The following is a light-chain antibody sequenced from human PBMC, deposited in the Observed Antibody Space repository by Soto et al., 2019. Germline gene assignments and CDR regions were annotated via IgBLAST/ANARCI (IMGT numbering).Light chain of an antibody. CDR3: QQYNTYST. CDR1: QSISRW. V-gene: IGKV1-5*01. J-gene: IGKJ5*01. CDR2: DAS. Sequence: DNKMTQSPSTLSSSVGGRVTMPFRASQSISRWLAWYQQKPGKAPKALIYDASTLRSGVPSRFSGGGSGTEFTLTISSLQPDDFATYYCQQYNTYSTFGQGTRLEI.